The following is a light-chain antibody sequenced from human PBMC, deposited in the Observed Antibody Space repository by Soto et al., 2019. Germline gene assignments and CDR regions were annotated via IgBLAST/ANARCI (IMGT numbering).Light chain of an antibody. CDR1: SSDVGDYNY. CDR2: DVS. CDR3: SSYAGSNNFV. J-gene: IGLJ1*01. V-gene: IGLV2-8*01. Sequence: QSALTQPPSASGSPGQSLTISCTGTSSDVGDYNYVSWYQQHPGKAPKLMIYDVSKRPSGVPDRFSGSKSGNTASLAVSGLQAEDEADYYCSSYAGSNNFVFGTGTKLTVL.